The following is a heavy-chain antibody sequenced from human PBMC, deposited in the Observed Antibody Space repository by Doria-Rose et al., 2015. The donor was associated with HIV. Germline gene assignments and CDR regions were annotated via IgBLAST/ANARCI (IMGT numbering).Heavy chain of an antibody. V-gene: IGHV1-18*01. D-gene: IGHD6-13*01. J-gene: IGHJ5*02. CDR2: ISAYNGYT. CDR1: GYPFTRHG. CDR3: ARDGAMAAAELDP. Sequence: QVQLVQSGAEVKKPGAPMKVSCKASGYPFTRHGISWVRQAPGQGLEWMGWISAYNGYTKYPQKFQGRVTMTTDTSTSTAYMEVRSLRSDDTAVYYCARDGAMAAAELDPWGQGTLVTVSS.